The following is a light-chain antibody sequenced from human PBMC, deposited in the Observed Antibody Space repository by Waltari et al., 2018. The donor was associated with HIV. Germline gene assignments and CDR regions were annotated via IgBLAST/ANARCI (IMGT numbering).Light chain of an antibody. CDR2: EVS. J-gene: IGLJ2*01. Sequence: QSALTQPASVSRSPGQSITISCIRTSSDVATYKLVSWYQQHPGKAPKLMIYEVSKRPSVVSDRFSGSKSGDTASLTIAGLQAEDEADYYSCSYVSNVIFGGGTKLIVL. V-gene: IGLV2-23*02. CDR3: CSYVSNVI. CDR1: SSDVATYKL.